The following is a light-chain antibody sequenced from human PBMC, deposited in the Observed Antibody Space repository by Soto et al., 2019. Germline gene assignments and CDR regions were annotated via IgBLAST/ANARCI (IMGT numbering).Light chain of an antibody. Sequence: EIVLTQSPATLSLSPGERPTRSCRPSQRGCSYLSWYQQKPRHSPRLLIYDASTRAPGIPARFSGSGAGTAFTLTISSLEPEDSAVYHCRQRSNWPSITFGQGTRLEI. CDR3: RQRSNWPSIT. V-gene: IGKV3-11*01. CDR1: QRGCSY. J-gene: IGKJ5*01. CDR2: DAS.